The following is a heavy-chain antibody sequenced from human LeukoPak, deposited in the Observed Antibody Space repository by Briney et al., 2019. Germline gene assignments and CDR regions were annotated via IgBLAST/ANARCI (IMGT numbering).Heavy chain of an antibody. Sequence: PGGSLRLSCAASGLTVSSNYMNWVRQAPGKGLEWVSVIYSGGSTYYADSVKGRFTISRDKSKNTLYLQMNSLRAEDTAVYYCARDPTYSSGRLTGYFDLWGRGTLVTVSS. CDR1: GLTVSSNY. D-gene: IGHD6-19*01. CDR3: ARDPTYSSGRLTGYFDL. J-gene: IGHJ2*01. V-gene: IGHV3-66*01. CDR2: IYSGGST.